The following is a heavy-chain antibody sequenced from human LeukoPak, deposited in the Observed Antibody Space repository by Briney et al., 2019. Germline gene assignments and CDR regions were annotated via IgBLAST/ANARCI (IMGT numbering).Heavy chain of an antibody. V-gene: IGHV4-31*03. CDR1: GGSISSGGYY. D-gene: IGHD1/OR15-1a*01. CDR2: IYYSGST. J-gene: IGHJ4*02. CDR3: ARSIIGTSSKFDY. Sequence: NPSQTLTLTCTVSGGSISSGGYYWSWIRQHPGKGLEWIGYIYYSGSTYYNPSLKSRVTISVDTSKNQFSLKLSSVTAADTAVYYCARSIIGTSSKFDYWGQGTLVTVSS.